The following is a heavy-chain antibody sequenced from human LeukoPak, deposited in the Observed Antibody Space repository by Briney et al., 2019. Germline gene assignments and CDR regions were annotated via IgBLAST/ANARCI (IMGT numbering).Heavy chain of an antibody. CDR2: FSHSGIT. CDR1: GASISRGSW. Sequence: SETLSLTCDVSGASISRGSWWSWVRQPPGKGLEWIGEFSHSGITNFNPSLKSRVTISVDKSRNQFSLNLISVTAADTAVYYCARERGGARGRPFDYWGQGTLVTVSS. D-gene: IGHD3-16*01. J-gene: IGHJ4*02. V-gene: IGHV4-4*02. CDR3: ARERGGARGRPFDY.